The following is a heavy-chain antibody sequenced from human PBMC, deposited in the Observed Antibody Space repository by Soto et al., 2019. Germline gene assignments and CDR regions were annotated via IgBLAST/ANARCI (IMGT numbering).Heavy chain of an antibody. CDR3: AREPLDGMDV. CDR2: IYHTGNT. Sequence: HVQLHQSGPGLVKPSQTLSLECTVIGGSVNTGDNYWSWVRQSPGRGLEWSGCIYHTGNTFYNPALENRFTMSVDASKNQFSLTLTSVTAADTAVYCCAREPLDGMDVWAQGTNVTVSS. J-gene: IGHJ6*02. CDR1: GGSVNTGDNY. V-gene: IGHV4-30-4*01.